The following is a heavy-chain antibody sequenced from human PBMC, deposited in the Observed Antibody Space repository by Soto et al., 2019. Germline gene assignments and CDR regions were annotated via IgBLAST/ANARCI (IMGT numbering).Heavy chain of an antibody. V-gene: IGHV3-9*01. D-gene: IGHD3-10*01. CDR2: ISWNSGSI. J-gene: IGHJ4*02. CDR1: GFTFDDYA. Sequence: VQLVESGGGLVQPGRSLRLSCAASGFTFDDYAMHWVRQVPGKGLEWVSGISWNSGSIEYADSVKGRFTISRDNAKNSLYLQMNSLRAEDTALYYCAKGGTMVRGAVDFWGQGTLVTVSS. CDR3: AKGGTMVRGAVDF.